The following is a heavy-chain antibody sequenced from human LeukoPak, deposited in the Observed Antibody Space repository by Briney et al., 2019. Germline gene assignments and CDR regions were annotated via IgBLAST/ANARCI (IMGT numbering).Heavy chain of an antibody. CDR1: GGSFSGYY. D-gene: IGHD2-2*01. CDR2: INHSGST. CDR3: ARGCSSTSCSMDY. V-gene: IGHV4-34*01. Sequence: SETLSLTCAVYGGSFSGYYWSWIRQPPGKGLEWIGEINHSGSTNYNPSLKSRVTISVDTSKNQFPLKLSSVTAADTAVYYCARGCSSTSCSMDYWGQGTLVTVSS. J-gene: IGHJ4*02.